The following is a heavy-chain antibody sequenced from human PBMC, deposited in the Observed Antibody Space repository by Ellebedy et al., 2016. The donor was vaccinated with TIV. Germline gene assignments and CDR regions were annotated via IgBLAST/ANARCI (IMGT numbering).Heavy chain of an antibody. Sequence: PGGSLRLSCAASGFSFGTYWMSWVRQAPGKGLEWVGNIKKDGSEEYYADSVKGRFTISRDNAKNSLYLQMDSLRAEDTAAYYCARDSLPVGTNWFDPWGQGTLVTVSS. CDR1: GFSFGTYW. CDR3: ARDSLPVGTNWFDP. V-gene: IGHV3-7*03. CDR2: IKKDGSEE. D-gene: IGHD2-2*01. J-gene: IGHJ5*02.